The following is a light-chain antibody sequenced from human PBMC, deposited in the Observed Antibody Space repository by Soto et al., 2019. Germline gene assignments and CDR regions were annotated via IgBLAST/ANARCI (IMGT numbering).Light chain of an antibody. Sequence: DIQLTQSPSFLSASVGDRVTITCRASQGISSYLAWYQQKPGKAPKLLIYAASTLQSGVPSRFSGSGSGTEFTLTISSLRPEDFASYYCQQLFSYPPTFGPGTKVDIK. V-gene: IGKV1-9*01. CDR1: QGISSY. CDR3: QQLFSYPPT. CDR2: AAS. J-gene: IGKJ3*01.